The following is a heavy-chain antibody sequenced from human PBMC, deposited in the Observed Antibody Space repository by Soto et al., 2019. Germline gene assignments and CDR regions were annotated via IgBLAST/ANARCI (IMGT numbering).Heavy chain of an antibody. CDR1: GGTFSSYA. CDR2: IIPIFGTA. Sequence: QVQLVQSGAEVKKPGSSVKVSCKASGGTFSSYAISWVRQAPGQGLEWMGGIIPIFGTANYAQKFQGRVTITADEATSTAYMERSSLRSEDTAGYYCARALLWFGELIKYNWFDPCGQGTLVTVSS. D-gene: IGHD3-10*01. J-gene: IGHJ5*02. CDR3: ARALLWFGELIKYNWFDP. V-gene: IGHV1-69*01.